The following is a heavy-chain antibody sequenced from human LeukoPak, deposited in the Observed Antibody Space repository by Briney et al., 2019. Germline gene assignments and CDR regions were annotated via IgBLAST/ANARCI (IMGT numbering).Heavy chain of an antibody. D-gene: IGHD3-10*01. CDR1: GGTLSRYA. CDR3: ARIVGIASRGYFDY. Sequence: SVKVSCKASGGTLSRYAISWVRQRPRQGPEWMGRIIPIFGTTNYAQKFQGRVTITADESTSTAYIQLSSLRSEDTAVYYCARIVGIASRGYFDYWGQGTLVTVSS. J-gene: IGHJ4*02. V-gene: IGHV1-69*13. CDR2: IIPIFGTT.